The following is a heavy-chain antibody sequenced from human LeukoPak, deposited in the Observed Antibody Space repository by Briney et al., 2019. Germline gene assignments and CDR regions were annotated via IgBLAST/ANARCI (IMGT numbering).Heavy chain of an antibody. CDR1: GYTFTNYI. D-gene: IGHD4-11*01. CDR3: ARETTRRGAFDI. J-gene: IGHJ3*02. V-gene: IGHV1-3*01. Sequence: GASVKVSCKASGYTFTNYIIHWVRQAPGQRLEWMGWINAGNGDTEYSHKFQGRVTSTRDTPASTAYMDLSSLRFEDTAVYYCARETTRRGAFDIWGQGIMVTVSS. CDR2: INAGNGDT.